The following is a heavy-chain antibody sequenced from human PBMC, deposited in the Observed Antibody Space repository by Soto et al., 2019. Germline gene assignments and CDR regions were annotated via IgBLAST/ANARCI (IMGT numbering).Heavy chain of an antibody. Sequence: QVQLQESGPGLVKPSQTLSLTCTVSGGSISSGGYYWSWIRQHPGKGLEWIGYIYYSGSTYYNPSLKSRVTISVDTSKNQFSLKLSSVTAADTAVYYCATRTLGYCSSTSCPLGWFDPWGQGTLVTVSS. V-gene: IGHV4-31*03. CDR1: GGSISSGGYY. D-gene: IGHD2-2*01. J-gene: IGHJ5*02. CDR2: IYYSGST. CDR3: ATRTLGYCSSTSCPLGWFDP.